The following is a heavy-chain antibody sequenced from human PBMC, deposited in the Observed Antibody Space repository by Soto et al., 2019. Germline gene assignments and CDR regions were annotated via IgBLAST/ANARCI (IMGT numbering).Heavy chain of an antibody. CDR1: GFTFTDYY. J-gene: IGHJ4*02. CDR2: ISASGSDI. Sequence: QVQLVESGGGLVNPGGSLRLSCAASGFTFTDYYMSWIRQAPGKGLECLSYISASGSDIAYADSMRGRFTISRDNAMNSLYLQMNSLGGDDTAVYYCARTARLFDYWGQGTLVTVSS. CDR3: ARTARLFDY. V-gene: IGHV3-11*01. D-gene: IGHD6-6*01.